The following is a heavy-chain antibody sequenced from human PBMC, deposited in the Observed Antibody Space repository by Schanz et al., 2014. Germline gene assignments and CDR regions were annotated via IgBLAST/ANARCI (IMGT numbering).Heavy chain of an antibody. D-gene: IGHD5-12*01. V-gene: IGHV3-30-3*01. CDR1: GFTFSSYA. CDR3: ASPSGYSDYGTYFDF. J-gene: IGHJ4*02. Sequence: QAQLLQFGGGVVQPGRSLRLSCAASGFTFSSYAMHWVRQAPGKGLEWVALISNDGSIKYYADSVEGRFTISRDNSRNTLYLQMNSLRTEDTAVYSCASPSGYSDYGTYFDFWGQGTLVTVSS. CDR2: ISNDGSIK.